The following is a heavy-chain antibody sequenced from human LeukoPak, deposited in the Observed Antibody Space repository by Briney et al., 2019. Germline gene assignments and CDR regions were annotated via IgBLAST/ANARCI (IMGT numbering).Heavy chain of an antibody. CDR3: TRESSGSSSSFDY. D-gene: IGHD6-6*01. V-gene: IGHV3-7*01. CDR2: IKQDGSEK. J-gene: IGHJ4*02. CDR1: GFTFSSYW. Sequence: GGSLRLSCAASGFTFSSYWMSWFRQAPGKGLEWVANIKQDGSEKYYVDSVKGRFTISRDNAKNSLYLQMNSLRAEDTAVYYCTRESSGSSSSFDYWGQGTLVTVSS.